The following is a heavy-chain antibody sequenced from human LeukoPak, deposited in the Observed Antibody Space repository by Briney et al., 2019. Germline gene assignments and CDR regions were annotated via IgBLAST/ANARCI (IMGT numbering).Heavy chain of an antibody. J-gene: IGHJ4*02. CDR1: GGSLSSYY. V-gene: IGHV4-59*08. D-gene: IGHD4-17*01. Sequence: SETLSLTCTVSGGSLSSYYWSWIRQPPGKGLEWIGYIYYSGSTNYNPSLKSRVTISVDTSKNQFSLKLSSVTAADTAVYYCARHRRSYGDHAIDYWGQGTLVTVSS. CDR2: IYYSGST. CDR3: ARHRRSYGDHAIDY.